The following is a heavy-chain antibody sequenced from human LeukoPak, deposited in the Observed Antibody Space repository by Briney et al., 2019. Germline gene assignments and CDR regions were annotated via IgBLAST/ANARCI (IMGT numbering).Heavy chain of an antibody. CDR3: ARTVTSYSSSWDDYYFDY. V-gene: IGHV3-7*03. CDR2: IKQDGSEK. J-gene: IGHJ4*02. Sequence: GGSLRLSCAASGFTFSNAWMSWVRQAPGKGLEWVANIKQDGSEKYYVDSVKGRFTISRDNAKNSLYLQMNSLRAEDTAVYYCARTVTSYSSSWDDYYFDYWGQGTLVTVSS. CDR1: GFTFSNAW. D-gene: IGHD6-13*01.